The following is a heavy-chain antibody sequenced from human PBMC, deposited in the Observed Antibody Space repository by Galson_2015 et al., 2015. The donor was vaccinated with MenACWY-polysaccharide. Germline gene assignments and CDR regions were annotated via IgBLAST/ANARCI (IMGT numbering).Heavy chain of an antibody. Sequence: SLRLSCAASGFTFSSYGMHWVRQAPGKGLEWVAFIRYDGSNKYYADSVKGRFTISRDNSKNTLYLQMNSLRAEDTAVYYCAKDQFGIAGVFDYGMDVWGQGATVTVSS. D-gene: IGHD6-13*01. CDR3: AKDQFGIAGVFDYGMDV. CDR1: GFTFSSYG. CDR2: IRYDGSNK. J-gene: IGHJ6*02. V-gene: IGHV3-30*02.